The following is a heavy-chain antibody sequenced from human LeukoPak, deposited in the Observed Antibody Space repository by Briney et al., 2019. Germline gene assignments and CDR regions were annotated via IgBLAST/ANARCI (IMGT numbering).Heavy chain of an antibody. V-gene: IGHV3-33*06. J-gene: IGHJ4*02. D-gene: IGHD6-13*01. CDR1: GFTFINYG. CDR2: IWYDGSYK. Sequence: GRSLRLSCAASGFTFINYGMHWVRQAPGKGLDWVAVIWYDGSYKYYADSVQGRFTISRDNSKNTLYLQMNSLRAEDTAVYYRAKVVQYTAATGTGLDYWGQGTLVTVSS. CDR3: AKVVQYTAATGTGLDY.